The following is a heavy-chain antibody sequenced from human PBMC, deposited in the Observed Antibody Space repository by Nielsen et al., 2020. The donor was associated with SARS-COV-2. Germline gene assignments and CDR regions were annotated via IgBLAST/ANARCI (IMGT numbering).Heavy chain of an antibody. V-gene: IGHV3-11*05. D-gene: IGHD3-3*01. CDR3: ARDRLEWLLSYYYYGMDV. CDR2: ISSSSSCT. Sequence: WIRQPPGKGLEWVSYISSSSSCTNYADSVKGRFTISRDNAKNSLYLQMNSLRAEDTAVYYCARDRLEWLLSYYYYGMDVWGQGTTVTVSS. J-gene: IGHJ6*02.